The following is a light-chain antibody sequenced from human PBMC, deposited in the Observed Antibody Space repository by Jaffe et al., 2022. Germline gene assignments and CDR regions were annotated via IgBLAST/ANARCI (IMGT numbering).Light chain of an antibody. CDR3: QQYGSSPIT. CDR1: QTISSNY. J-gene: IGKJ5*01. V-gene: IGKV3-20*01. CDR2: SAS. Sequence: IVLTQSPGTLSLSPGERATLSCRASQTISSNYLGWYQQKPGQAPRFLIHSASHRATGIPDRFSGSGSGTDFTLTISRLEPEDFAVYYCQQYGSSPITFGLGTRLDIK.